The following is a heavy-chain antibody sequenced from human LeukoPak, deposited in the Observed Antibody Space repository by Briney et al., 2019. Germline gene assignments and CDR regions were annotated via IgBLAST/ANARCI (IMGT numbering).Heavy chain of an antibody. J-gene: IGHJ4*02. V-gene: IGHV3-30-3*01. D-gene: IGHD6-19*01. CDR3: ARDRDSGWYSFDY. CDR2: ISYDGSNK. CDR1: GFTFSSYA. Sequence: PGRSLRLSCAASGFTFSSYAMHLVRQAPGKGLEWVAVISYDGSNKYYADSVKGRFTISRDNSKNTLYLQMNSLRAEDTAVYYCARDRDSGWYSFDYWGQGTLVTVSS.